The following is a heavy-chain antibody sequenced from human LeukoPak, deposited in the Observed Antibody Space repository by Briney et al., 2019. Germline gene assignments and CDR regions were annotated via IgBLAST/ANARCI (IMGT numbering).Heavy chain of an antibody. CDR2: IYYNGST. D-gene: IGHD4-17*01. CDR3: ARRYTTTVTSYYFDY. V-gene: IGHV4-59*08. J-gene: IGHJ4*02. Sequence: SETLSLTCTVSGGSISSFYWSWIRQPPGKGLEWVGYIYYNGSTDYNPSLKSRVTISLGTSMKQFTLKLSSVTAADTAGYFCARRYTTTVTSYYFDYWGQGTLVTVSS. CDR1: GGSISSFY.